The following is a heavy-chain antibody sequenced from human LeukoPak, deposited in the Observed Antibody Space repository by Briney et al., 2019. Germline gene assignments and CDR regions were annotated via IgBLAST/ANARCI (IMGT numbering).Heavy chain of an antibody. CDR1: ENSFTSHW. CDR2: IYPGDSDT. CDR3: ARRGCSGGSCYLDY. J-gene: IGHJ4*02. Sequence: GESLKISCKGSENSFTSHWIGWVRQMPGKGLEWMGIIYPGDSDTKYSPTFKGQVTISVDRSMTTAYLQWSSLKASDTAIYYCARRGCSGGSCYLDYWGQGTLVTVSS. V-gene: IGHV5-51*01. D-gene: IGHD2-15*01.